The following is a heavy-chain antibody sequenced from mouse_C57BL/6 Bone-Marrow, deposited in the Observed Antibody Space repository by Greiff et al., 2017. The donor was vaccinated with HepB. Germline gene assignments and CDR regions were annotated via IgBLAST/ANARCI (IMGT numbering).Heavy chain of an antibody. V-gene: IGHV7-1*01. CDR3: ARDALGVDY. CDR2: SRNKANDYTT. D-gene: IGHD3-3*01. CDR1: GFTFSDFY. Sequence: EVKLVESGGGLVQSGRSLRLSCATSGFTFSDFYMEWVRQAPGKGLEWIAASRNKANDYTTEYSASVKGRFIVSRDTSQSILYLQMNALRAEDTAIYYCARDALGVDYWGQGTSVTVSS. J-gene: IGHJ4*01.